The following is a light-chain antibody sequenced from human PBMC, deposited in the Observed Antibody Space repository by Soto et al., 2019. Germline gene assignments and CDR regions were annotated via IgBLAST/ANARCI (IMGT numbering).Light chain of an antibody. V-gene: IGLV2-14*01. J-gene: IGLJ1*01. Sequence: QSALTQPAPVSGSPGQSITISCTGTSSDVGGYNYVSWYQQHPGKAPKLMIYDVSNRPSGVSNRFSGSKSGNTASLTISGLQAEDEADYYCSSYTSSSTLLYVFGTGTKLTV. CDR2: DVS. CDR1: SSDVGGYNY. CDR3: SSYTSSSTLLYV.